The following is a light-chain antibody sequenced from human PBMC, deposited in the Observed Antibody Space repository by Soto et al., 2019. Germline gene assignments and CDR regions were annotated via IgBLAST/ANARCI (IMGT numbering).Light chain of an antibody. J-gene: IGKJ4*02. V-gene: IGKV1-12*01. Sequence: DMQMTQSPSSVSASVGDRVTITCRASPGITRWLAWYQQKPGKAPKLLIYAAASLQSGVPSRFSGSGSGTDFPLCISRLQAEAFANYYGQQANSFPRLTGGGGTKVEFK. CDR3: QQANSFPRLT. CDR1: PGITRW. CDR2: AAA.